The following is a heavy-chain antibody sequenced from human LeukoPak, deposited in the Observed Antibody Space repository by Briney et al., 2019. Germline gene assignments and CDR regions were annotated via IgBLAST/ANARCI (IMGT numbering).Heavy chain of an antibody. CDR3: AKAPRAAAGTYNGMDV. Sequence: GGSLRLSCAASGFTFSSYSMSWVRQAPGKGLEWVSAISGSGGSTYYADSVKGRFTISRDNSKNTLYLQMNSLRAEDTSVYYCAKAPRAAAGTYNGMDVWGQGTTVTVSS. CDR2: ISGSGGST. V-gene: IGHV3-23*01. D-gene: IGHD6-13*01. CDR1: GFTFSSYS. J-gene: IGHJ6*02.